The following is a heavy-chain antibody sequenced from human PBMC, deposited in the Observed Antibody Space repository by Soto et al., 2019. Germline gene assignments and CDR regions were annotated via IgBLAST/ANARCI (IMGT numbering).Heavy chain of an antibody. Sequence: ASVKVSCKASGYTFTGYYMHWVRQAPGQGLEWMGWINPNSGGTNYAQKFQGWVTMTRDTSISTAYMELSRLRSYDTAVYYCARNGEYDSSYYFDYWGQGTLVTVSS. J-gene: IGHJ4*02. CDR3: ARNGEYDSSYYFDY. CDR2: INPNSGGT. CDR1: GYTFTGYY. V-gene: IGHV1-2*04. D-gene: IGHD3-10*01.